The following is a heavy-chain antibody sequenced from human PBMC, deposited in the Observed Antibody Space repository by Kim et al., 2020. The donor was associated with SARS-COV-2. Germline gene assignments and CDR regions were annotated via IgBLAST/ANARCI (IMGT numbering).Heavy chain of an antibody. V-gene: IGHV3-23*01. CDR2: T. Sequence: TFYADPGKGRFTISRDNSQNTLFLQLNSLRAEDTALYYCARESSRRADYWGQGTLVTVSS. J-gene: IGHJ4*02. CDR3: ARESSRRADY. D-gene: IGHD2-2*01.